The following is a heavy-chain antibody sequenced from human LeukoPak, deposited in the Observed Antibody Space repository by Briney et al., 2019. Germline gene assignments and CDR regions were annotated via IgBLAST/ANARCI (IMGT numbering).Heavy chain of an antibody. CDR1: GGSFSGYY. CDR2: IYYSGST. D-gene: IGHD3-3*01. J-gene: IGHJ4*02. CDR3: ARGGYDFWSGYPHPKDIDY. V-gene: IGHV4-34*01. Sequence: SETLSLTCAVYGGSFSGYYWSWIRQPPGEGMEWIGSIYYSGSTYYNPSLKSRVTISVDTSKNQFSLKLSSVTAADTAVYYCARGGYDFWSGYPHPKDIDYWGQGTLVTVSS.